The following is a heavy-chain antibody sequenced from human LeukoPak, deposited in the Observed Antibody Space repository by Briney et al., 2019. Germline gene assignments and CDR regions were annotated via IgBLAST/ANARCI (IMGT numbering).Heavy chain of an antibody. CDR1: GDSISNNY. D-gene: IGHD6-13*01. CDR3: ARDRGGSSWYNYYDA. V-gene: IGHV4-4*07. CDR2: IHFNGNT. J-gene: IGHJ4*02. Sequence: SETLSLTCTVSGDSISNNYWSWIRQPAGKGLGWISRIHFNGNTDYNPSLKSRVTTSIDTPRNQFSLKLSSVTAADTAVFYCARDRGGSSWYNYYDAWGQGILVTVSS.